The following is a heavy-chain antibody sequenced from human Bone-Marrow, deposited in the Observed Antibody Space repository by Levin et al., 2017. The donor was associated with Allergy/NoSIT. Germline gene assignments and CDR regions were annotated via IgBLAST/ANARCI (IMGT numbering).Heavy chain of an antibody. D-gene: IGHD6-13*01. V-gene: IGHV3-23*01. J-gene: IGHJ6*02. Sequence: GGSLRLSCTDSRFTFNTYAMSWVRQAPGKRLEWVSAISGSAGRTHYADSVKGRFTISRDNSKNTLYLEMSSLRAEDTAVYYCASFAAGSFYYGLDVWCQGTTVTVSS. CDR3: ASFAAGSFYYGLDV. CDR2: ISGSAGRT. CDR1: RFTFNTYA.